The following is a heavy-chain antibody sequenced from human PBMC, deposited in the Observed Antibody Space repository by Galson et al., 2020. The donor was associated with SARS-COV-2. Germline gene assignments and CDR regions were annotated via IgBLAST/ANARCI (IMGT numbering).Heavy chain of an antibody. V-gene: IGHV4-38-2*02. CDR3: ARDMAITPGGGDY. CDR1: GYSTSSGYY. Sequence: SETLSLTCAVSGYSTSSGYYWGCTRQPPGKGLEWIGSIYHSGNTYYNPPLTSRVAISVDTSRNQFSLKLTSVTAADTAVYYCARDMAITPGGGDYWGQGTLVTVSS. D-gene: IGHD2-8*02. CDR2: IYHSGNT. J-gene: IGHJ4*02.